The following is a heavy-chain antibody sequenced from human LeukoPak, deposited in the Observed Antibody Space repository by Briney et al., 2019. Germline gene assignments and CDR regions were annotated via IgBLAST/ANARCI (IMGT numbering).Heavy chain of an antibody. D-gene: IGHD4-17*01. CDR2: ISTYNDNT. J-gene: IGHJ4*02. Sequence: ASVKVSCKASGYPFTSYGFSWVRQAPGQGLEWMGRISTYNDNTHYAQKLQGRVTMTTDTSTSTAYMELRSLRSDDTAVYYCARDGDYGDCFDYCGQGTLVTVSS. CDR1: GYPFTSYG. CDR3: ARDGDYGDCFDY. V-gene: IGHV1-18*04.